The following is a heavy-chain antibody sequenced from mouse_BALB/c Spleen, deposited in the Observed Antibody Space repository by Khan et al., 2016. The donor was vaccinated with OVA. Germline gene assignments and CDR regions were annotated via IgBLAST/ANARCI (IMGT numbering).Heavy chain of an antibody. CDR2: IFPGSVSI. D-gene: IGHD2-2*01. CDR1: GYTFSSYW. CDR3: ARGGYGGFAF. V-gene: IGHV1-9*01. Sequence: QVQLQQSGGDLMKPGASVKISCKATGYTFSSYWIEWVKQRPGHGLEWIGQIFPGSVSITYNEKFKGKATFTADTSSNTAYMQISSLTSEDSAVYYCARGGYGGFAFGGQGTLVTVSA. J-gene: IGHJ3*01.